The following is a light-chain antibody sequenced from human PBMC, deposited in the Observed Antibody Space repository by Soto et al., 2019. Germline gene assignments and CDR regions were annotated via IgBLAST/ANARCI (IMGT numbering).Light chain of an antibody. V-gene: IGKV4-1*01. Sequence: DIVMTQSPDSLAVSLGERATINCKSSQSVLYSSNNKNYLAWYQQKPGQPPKLLIYWASTRESGVPDRFSGSGSGTDFTLTISSLQAEDVAVYYCQQYYSTPPTFGGGTKLDIK. CDR1: QSVLYSSNNKNY. J-gene: IGKJ4*01. CDR3: QQYYSTPPT. CDR2: WAS.